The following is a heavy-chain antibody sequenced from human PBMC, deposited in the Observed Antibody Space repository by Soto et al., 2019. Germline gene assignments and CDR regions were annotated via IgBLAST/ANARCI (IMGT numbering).Heavy chain of an antibody. CDR3: ARGPAAFYYYYGMDV. Sequence: SETLSLTCAVYGGSFSGYYWSWIRQPPGKGLEWIGEINHSGSTNYNPSLKSRVTISVDTSKNQFSLKLSSVTAADTAVYYCARGPAAFYYYYGMDVWGQGTTVTV. CDR1: GGSFSGYY. D-gene: IGHD3-3*02. CDR2: INHSGST. V-gene: IGHV4-34*01. J-gene: IGHJ6*02.